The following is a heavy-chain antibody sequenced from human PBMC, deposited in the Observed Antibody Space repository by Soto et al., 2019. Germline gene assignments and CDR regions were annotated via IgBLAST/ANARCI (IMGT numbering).Heavy chain of an antibody. J-gene: IGHJ4*02. Sequence: EVQLVESGGGLVQPGGSLRLSCAASGFTFSSYSMNWVRQAPGKGLEWVSYISSSSSTIYYADSVKGRFTISRDNAKNSLYLQMNSLRAEDTAVYYCARDVTRILYSFDYWGQGTLVTVSS. V-gene: IGHV3-48*01. CDR2: ISSSSSTI. D-gene: IGHD2-8*01. CDR3: ARDVTRILYSFDY. CDR1: GFTFSSYS.